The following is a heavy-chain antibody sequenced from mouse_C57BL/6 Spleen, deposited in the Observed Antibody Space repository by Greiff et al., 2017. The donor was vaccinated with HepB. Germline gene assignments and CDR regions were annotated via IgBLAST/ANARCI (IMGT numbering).Heavy chain of an antibody. Sequence: VQLQQPGAELVKPGASVKLSCKASGYTFTSYWMQWVKQRPGQGLEWIGEIDPSDSYTNYNQKFKGKATLTVDTSSSTAYMQLSSLTSEDSAVYYCARRGGAAQAWFAYWGQGTLVTVSA. CDR3: ARRGGAAQAWFAY. V-gene: IGHV1-50*01. CDR1: GYTFTSYW. D-gene: IGHD3-2*02. J-gene: IGHJ3*01. CDR2: IDPSDSYT.